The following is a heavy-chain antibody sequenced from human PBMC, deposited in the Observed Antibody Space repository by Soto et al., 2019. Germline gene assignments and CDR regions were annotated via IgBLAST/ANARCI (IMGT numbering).Heavy chain of an antibody. J-gene: IGHJ5*02. CDR1: GFTFSSYA. V-gene: IGHV3-23*01. D-gene: IGHD2-21*01. Sequence: PGESLRLSCAASGFTFSSYAMNWVRQPPGKGLEWVSGISGGGARTYHADSVKGRFTISRDNSKNTVYLQMKSLRDEDTAIYYCAKASLFSEEVLIAHYWLDPWGQGTLVTVSS. CDR2: ISGGGART. CDR3: AKASLFSEEVLIAHYWLDP.